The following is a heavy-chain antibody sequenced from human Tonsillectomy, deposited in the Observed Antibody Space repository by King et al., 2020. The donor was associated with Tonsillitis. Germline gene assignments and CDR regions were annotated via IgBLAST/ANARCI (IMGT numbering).Heavy chain of an antibody. CDR1: GFTFSGYG. J-gene: IGHJ4*02. D-gene: IGHD3-22*01. V-gene: IGHV3-33*05. CDR2: ISYDGSNK. CDR3: TRGDDSSGYYWSFDY. Sequence: VQLVESGGGVVQPGRSLRLSCAASGFTFSGYGMHWVRQAPGKGLEWVAVISYDGSNKYYADSLKGRFIISRDNSKNTLFLRMNSLRAEDTAVYYCTRGDDSSGYYWSFDYWGQGTLVTVSS.